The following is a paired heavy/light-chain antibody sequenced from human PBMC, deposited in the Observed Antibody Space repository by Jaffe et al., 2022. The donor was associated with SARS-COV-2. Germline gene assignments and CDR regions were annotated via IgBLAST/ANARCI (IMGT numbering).Heavy chain of an antibody. Sequence: QVLLVESGGGVVQPGRSLRLTCAASGFTFSSHGMHWVRQAPGKGLEWVAVIWYDGSNKYYADSVKGRFTISRDNFRNTLYLQMNGLKIEDTAIYYCARWNDDKRFDPWGRGSLVTVSS. CDR2: IWYDGSNK. D-gene: IGHD1-1*01. J-gene: IGHJ5*02. CDR1: GFTFSSHG. V-gene: IGHV3-33*01. CDR3: ARWNDDKRFDP.
Light chain of an antibody. J-gene: IGLJ3*02. CDR2: KVS. Sequence: QSALTQPASVSGSPGQSIAISCTRTSSDIADYDYVSWYQQHPGKAPNLIIYKVSFRPSGVSNRFSGSKSGNTASLTISGLQPEDEADYYCNSYTSSNTWVFGGGTKLTVL. CDR1: SSDIADYDY. V-gene: IGLV2-14*01. CDR3: NSYTSSNTWV.